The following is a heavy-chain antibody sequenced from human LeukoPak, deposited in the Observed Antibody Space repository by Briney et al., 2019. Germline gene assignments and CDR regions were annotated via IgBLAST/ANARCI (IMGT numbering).Heavy chain of an antibody. D-gene: IGHD5-12*01. Sequence: PGGSLRLSCAASAFTFSSYEMNWVRQAPGKGLEWVSYISSSGNNKYYADSVKGRFTISRDNAKNSLYLQMNSLRAEDTAVYYCARDEIVAATKANYYYYMDVWGKGTTVTISS. J-gene: IGHJ6*03. V-gene: IGHV3-48*03. CDR2: ISSSGNNK. CDR1: AFTFSSYE. CDR3: ARDEIVAATKANYYYYMDV.